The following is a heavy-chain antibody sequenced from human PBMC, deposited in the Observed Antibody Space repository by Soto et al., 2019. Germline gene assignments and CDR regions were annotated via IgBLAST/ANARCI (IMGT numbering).Heavy chain of an antibody. D-gene: IGHD1-26*01. Sequence: QVQLVESGGCVIQPGRSLRLSCAASGFTFSNYALHWVRQAPGKGLEWVAVLSSDGRTKFYADSMKGRVTISRDNSQNTLYLQINSLRAEDTAVYYCAKDLLGGWEYYGMDVWGQGTTVSVSS. V-gene: IGHV3-30*04. CDR3: AKDLLGGWEYYGMDV. J-gene: IGHJ6*02. CDR2: LSSDGRTK. CDR1: GFTFSNYA.